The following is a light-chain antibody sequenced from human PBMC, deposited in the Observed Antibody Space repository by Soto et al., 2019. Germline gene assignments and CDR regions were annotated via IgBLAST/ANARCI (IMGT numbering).Light chain of an antibody. CDR3: QTWGTGIRV. Sequence: QLVLTKSPSASASLGASVKLTCTLSSGHSSYAIAWHQQQPEKGPRYLMKLNSDGSHSKGDGIPDRFSGSSSGAERYLTISSLQSEDEADYYCQTWGTGIRVFGTGTKLTVL. CDR1: SGHSSYA. J-gene: IGLJ1*01. V-gene: IGLV4-69*01. CDR2: LNSDGSH.